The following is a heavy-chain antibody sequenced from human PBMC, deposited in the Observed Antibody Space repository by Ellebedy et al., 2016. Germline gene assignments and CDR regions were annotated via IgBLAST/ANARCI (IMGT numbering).Heavy chain of an antibody. Sequence: SETLSLXXTVSGGSVSSGSYYWSWIRQPPGKGLEWIGEINHSGSTNYNPSLKSRVTISLGTSKNQFSLKLTSVTAADTSVYYCARGGGYCIGDRCHPAGVNTYYGMDVWGQGTTVTVSS. J-gene: IGHJ6*02. D-gene: IGHD2-15*01. CDR3: ARGGGYCIGDRCHPAGVNTYYGMDV. CDR1: GGSVSSGSYY. V-gene: IGHV4-39*07. CDR2: INHSGST.